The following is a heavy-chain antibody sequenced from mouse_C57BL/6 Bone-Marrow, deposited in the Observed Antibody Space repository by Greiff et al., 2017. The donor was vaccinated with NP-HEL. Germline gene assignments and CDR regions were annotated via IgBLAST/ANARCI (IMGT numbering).Heavy chain of an antibody. J-gene: IGHJ1*03. D-gene: IGHD1-2*01. CDR3: TRHYGYSYFDV. V-gene: IGHV1-15*01. Sequence: QVQLQQSGAELVRPGASVTLSCKASGYTFTDYEMHWVKQTPVHGLEWIGAIDPETGGTAYNQKFKGKAILTADKSSSTAYMELRSLTSEDSAVYYCTRHYGYSYFDVWGTGTTLTVSS. CDR1: GYTFTDYE. CDR2: IDPETGGT.